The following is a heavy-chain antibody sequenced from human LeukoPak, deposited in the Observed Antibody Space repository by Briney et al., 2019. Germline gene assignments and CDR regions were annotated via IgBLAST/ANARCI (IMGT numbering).Heavy chain of an antibody. CDR2: IYHSGST. CDR1: GGSISSSNW. V-gene: IGHV4-4*02. Sequence: PSETLSLTCAVSGGSISSSNWWSWVRQPPGKGLEWIGEIYHSGSTNYNPSLKSRVTISVDKSKNQFSLKLSSVTAADTAVYYCARGRIYYDSSGYFLWGQGTLVTVSS. J-gene: IGHJ4*02. D-gene: IGHD3-22*01. CDR3: ARGRIYYDSSGYFL.